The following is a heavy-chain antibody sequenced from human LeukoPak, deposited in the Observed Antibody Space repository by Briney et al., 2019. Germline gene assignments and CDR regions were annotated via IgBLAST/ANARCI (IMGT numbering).Heavy chain of an antibody. Sequence: ASVKVSSKASGHTSANYYMHWVRQAPGHGLERMGMINPSGDTTTYVQKFQDRVTMTRDTSTSTVYMELSSLRSEDTAVYYCARVGSSGWSLYYFDYWGQGTLVTVSS. CDR3: ARVGSSGWSLYYFDY. D-gene: IGHD6-19*01. J-gene: IGHJ4*02. V-gene: IGHV1-46*01. CDR2: INPSGDTT. CDR1: GHTSANYY.